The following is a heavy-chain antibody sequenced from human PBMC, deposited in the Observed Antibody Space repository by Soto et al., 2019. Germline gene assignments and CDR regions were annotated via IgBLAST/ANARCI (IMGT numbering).Heavy chain of an antibody. CDR3: ARGEITFGGVILNYFDY. Sequence: GASVKVSCKASGYTFTSYYMHWVRQAPGQGLEWMGIINPSGGSTSYAQKFQGRVTMTRDTSTSTVYMELSSLRSEDTAVYYCARGEITFGGVILNYFDYWGQGTLVTVSS. J-gene: IGHJ4*02. V-gene: IGHV1-46*03. D-gene: IGHD3-16*02. CDR1: GYTFTSYY. CDR2: INPSGGST.